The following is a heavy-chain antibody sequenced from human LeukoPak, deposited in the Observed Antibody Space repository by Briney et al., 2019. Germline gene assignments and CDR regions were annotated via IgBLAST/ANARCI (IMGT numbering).Heavy chain of an antibody. Sequence: SETLSLTCAVYGGSFSGYYRSWIRQPPGKGLEWIGEINHSGSTNYNPSLKSRVTISVDTSKNQFSLKLTSVTAADTAVYYCARLYLPATRFDYWGQGTLVTVSS. D-gene: IGHD5-24*01. J-gene: IGHJ4*02. CDR3: ARLYLPATRFDY. CDR1: GGSFSGYY. CDR2: INHSGST. V-gene: IGHV4-34*01.